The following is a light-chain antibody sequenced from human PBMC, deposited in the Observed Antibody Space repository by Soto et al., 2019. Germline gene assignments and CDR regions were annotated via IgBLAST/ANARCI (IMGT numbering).Light chain of an antibody. J-gene: IGLJ3*02. CDR3: AAWDDSLSAPV. V-gene: IGLV1-47*01. CDR2: RND. CDR1: SSNIGSNY. Sequence: QSVLTEPPSASGTPGQTVTISCSGSSSNIGSNYVDWYQQLPGMAPKLLIYRNDQRPSGVPDRFSGSKSGTSASLATSGLRSEDEGDYYCAAWDDSLSAPVFGGGTKLTVL.